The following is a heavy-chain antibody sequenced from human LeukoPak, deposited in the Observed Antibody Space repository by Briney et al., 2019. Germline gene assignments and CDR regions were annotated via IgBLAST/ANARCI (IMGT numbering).Heavy chain of an antibody. D-gene: IGHD1-26*01. V-gene: IGHV3-15*01. CDR2: IKSKTDGGTT. J-gene: IGHJ4*02. Sequence: TGGSLRLSCAASGFTFSNAWMSWVRQAPGKGLEWVGRIKSKTDGGTTDYAAPVKGRFTISRDDSENTLYLQMNSLKTEDTAVYYCTTVGSYYHYFDYWGQGTLVTVSS. CDR3: TTVGSYYHYFDY. CDR1: GFTFSNAW.